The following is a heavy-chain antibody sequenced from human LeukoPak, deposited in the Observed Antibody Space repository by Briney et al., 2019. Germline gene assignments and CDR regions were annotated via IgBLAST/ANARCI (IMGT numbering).Heavy chain of an antibody. CDR2: IKQDGSEK. CDR1: GFTFSNYW. Sequence: PGGSLRLSCAASGFTFSNYWMSWVRQSPGKGLEWVANIKQDGSEKYYMDSVKGRFTISIDNAKNSLYLQMNSLRAEDTAVYYCVRGGPSTWSWGQGTLVTVSS. CDR3: VRGGPSTWS. D-gene: IGHD2-15*01. V-gene: IGHV3-7*01. J-gene: IGHJ5*02.